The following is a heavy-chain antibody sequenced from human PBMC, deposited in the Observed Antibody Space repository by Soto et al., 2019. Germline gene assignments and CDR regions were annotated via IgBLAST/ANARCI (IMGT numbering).Heavy chain of an antibody. V-gene: IGHV5-51*01. CDR1: GYIFTSYW. J-gene: IGHJ4*02. D-gene: IGHD3-9*01. CDR2: IYPGDSDT. CDR3: ARRDYDILTGYLN. Sequence: GESLKISCNGSGYIFTSYWIGWGRQMPGKGLEWMGIIYPGDSDTRYSPSFQGQVTISADKSISTAYLQWSSLKASDTAMYYCARRDYDILTGYLNWGQGTLVTVSS.